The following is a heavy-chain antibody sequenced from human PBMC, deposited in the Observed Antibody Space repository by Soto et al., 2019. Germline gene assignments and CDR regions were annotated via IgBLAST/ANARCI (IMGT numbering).Heavy chain of an antibody. J-gene: IGHJ4*02. CDR3: AHWNDRYGSGSLHY. Sequence: QITLKESGPTLVKPTQTLTLTCTFSGFSLSTSGVGVGWIRQPPGKALEWLALIYWDDDKRYSPSLKSRLAITKDTSKNQVVLTMTKMDPVDTATYYCAHWNDRYGSGSLHYWGQGTLVTVSS. CDR2: IYWDDDK. CDR1: GFSLSTSGVG. V-gene: IGHV2-5*02. D-gene: IGHD3-10*01.